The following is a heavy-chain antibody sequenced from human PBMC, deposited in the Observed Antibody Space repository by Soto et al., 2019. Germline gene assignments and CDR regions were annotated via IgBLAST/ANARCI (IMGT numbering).Heavy chain of an antibody. D-gene: IGHD2-15*01. V-gene: IGHV3-23*01. CDR3: AKGGCSGGSCYPLDS. Sequence: EVQLLESGGGLVQPGGSLRLSCAASGFTFSGYAMSWVRQAPGKGREWVSTISGGGGSSYFADSVKGRFIISRDNSKNTLNLQMKSLRPEDTAVYYCAKGGCSGGSCYPLDSWGQGTLVTVSS. J-gene: IGHJ4*02. CDR1: GFTFSGYA. CDR2: ISGGGGSS.